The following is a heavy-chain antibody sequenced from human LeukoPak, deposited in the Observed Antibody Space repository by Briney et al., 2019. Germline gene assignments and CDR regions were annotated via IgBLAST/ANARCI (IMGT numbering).Heavy chain of an antibody. D-gene: IGHD3-22*01. CDR1: GYTLTELS. CDR2: FDPEDGET. V-gene: IGHV1-24*01. J-gene: IGHJ4*02. Sequence: EASVKISCKVSGYTLTELSMHWVRQAPGKGLEWMGGFDPEDGETIYAQKFQGRVTMTEDTFTDTAYMELSSLRSEDTAVSYCATAPNYYDSSGYYYFDYWGQGTLVTVSS. CDR3: ATAPNYYDSSGYYYFDY.